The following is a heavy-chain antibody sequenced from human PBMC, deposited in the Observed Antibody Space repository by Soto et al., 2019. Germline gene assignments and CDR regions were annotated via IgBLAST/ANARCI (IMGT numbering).Heavy chain of an antibody. CDR1: GGTFSTYA. CDR3: ASGIQLWLRRINNGYSG. D-gene: IGHD5-18*01. V-gene: IGHV1-69*12. Sequence: QVQLVQSGAEVKKPESSVKVSCKAPGGTFSTYAISWVRQAPGQGLEWMGGIIPMFATANNAQRFQDRVTITADESTNTVYMELSSLRSEDTAVYFCASGIQLWLRRINNGYSGWGQGTLVTVSS. CDR2: IIPMFATA. J-gene: IGHJ4*02.